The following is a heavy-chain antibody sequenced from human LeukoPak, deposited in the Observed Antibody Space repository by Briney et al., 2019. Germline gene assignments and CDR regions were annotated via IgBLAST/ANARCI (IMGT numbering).Heavy chain of an antibody. V-gene: IGHV4-39*01. J-gene: IGHJ4*02. CDR1: GGSISSSSYY. CDR2: IYYSGST. D-gene: IGHD2-2*01. Sequence: PSETLSLTCTVSGGSISSSSYYWGWIRQPPGKGLEWIGSIYYSGSTYYNPSLKSRVTISVDTSKSQFSLKLSSVTAADTAVYYCARQDVYCSSTSCAGDFDYWGQGTLVTVSS. CDR3: ARQDVYCSSTSCAGDFDY.